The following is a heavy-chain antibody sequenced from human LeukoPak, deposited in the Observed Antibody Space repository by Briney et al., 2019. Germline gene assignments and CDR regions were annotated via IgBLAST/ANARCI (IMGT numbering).Heavy chain of an antibody. CDR2: IFPSGGEI. J-gene: IGHJ4*02. CDR3: AKDLSWFGGSLATFGY. V-gene: IGHV3-23*01. CDR1: GFTFSTFA. D-gene: IGHD3-10*01. Sequence: PGGSLRLSCAASGFTFSTFAMIWVRQPPGKGLEWVSSIFPSGGEIHYADSVRGRFIISRDNSKNTLYLQMTGLRAEDTAVYYCAKDLSWFGGSLATFGYWGQGTLATVSS.